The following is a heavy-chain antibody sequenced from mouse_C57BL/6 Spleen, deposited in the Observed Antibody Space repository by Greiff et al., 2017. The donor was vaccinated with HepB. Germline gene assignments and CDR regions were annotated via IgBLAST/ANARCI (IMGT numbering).Heavy chain of an antibody. Sequence: VQLQQPGAELVRPGTSVKLSCKASGYTFTSYWMHWVKQRPGQGLEWIGVIDPSDSYTNYNQKFKGKATLTVDTSSSPAYMQLSSLTSEDSAVYYCARYGDDYDGTWFAYWGQGTLVTVSA. D-gene: IGHD2-4*01. CDR2: IDPSDSYT. CDR1: GYTFTSYW. V-gene: IGHV1-59*01. J-gene: IGHJ3*01. CDR3: ARYGDDYDGTWFAY.